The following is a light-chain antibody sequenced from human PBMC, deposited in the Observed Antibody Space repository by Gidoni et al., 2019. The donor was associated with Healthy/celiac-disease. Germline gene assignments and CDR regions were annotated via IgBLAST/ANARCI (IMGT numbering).Light chain of an antibody. CDR3: QQYGSSPLFT. V-gene: IGKV3-20*01. CDR2: GAS. CDR1: QTVSSSY. J-gene: IGKJ3*01. Sequence: EIVLTQPPGTLSLSPGERATISCRASQTVSSSYLAWYQQKPGQAPRLLIYGASSRATGIPDRFSGSGSGTDFTLTISRLEPEDFAVYFCQQYGSSPLFTFGPGTKVDMK.